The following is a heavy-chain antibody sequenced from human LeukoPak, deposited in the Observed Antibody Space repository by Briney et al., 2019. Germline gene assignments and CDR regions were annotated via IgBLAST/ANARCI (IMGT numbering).Heavy chain of an antibody. CDR1: GGSISSGGYY. J-gene: IGHJ5*02. CDR3: ARAPSRGYSGYDNWFDP. CDR2: IYYSGST. Sequence: SETLSLTCTVPGGSISSGGYYWNWIRQPPGKGLEWIGYIYYSGSTYYNPSLKSRVTISVDTSKNQFSLKLSSVTAADTAVYYCARAPSRGYSGYDNWFDPWGQGTLVTVSS. V-gene: IGHV4-31*03. D-gene: IGHD5-12*01.